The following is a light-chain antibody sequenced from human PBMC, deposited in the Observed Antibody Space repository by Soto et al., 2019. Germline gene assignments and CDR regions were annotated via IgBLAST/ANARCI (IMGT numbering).Light chain of an antibody. V-gene: IGKV1-27*01. Sequence: DVQMTQSPSSLSASVGDRVTITCRASQGISNSLAWYQQRPGRVPKLLIYGASNLQSEVPSRFSGSGSGTVFTLTISSLQPEDVATYYCQKYDSAERTVGQGTKVDIK. J-gene: IGKJ1*01. CDR2: GAS. CDR3: QKYDSAERT. CDR1: QGISNS.